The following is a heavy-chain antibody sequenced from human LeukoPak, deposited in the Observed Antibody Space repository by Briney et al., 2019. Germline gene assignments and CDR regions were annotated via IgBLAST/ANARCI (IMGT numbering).Heavy chain of an antibody. CDR2: IIPILGIA. D-gene: IGHD3-3*01. J-gene: IGHJ6*02. V-gene: IGHV1-69*04. Sequence: SVKVSCKASGGTFSSYAINWVRQAPGQGLEWMGRIIPILGIANYAQKFQGRVTITADKSTSTAYMELSSLRSEDTAVYYCARETYDFWSGYKGSYYYGMDVWGQGTTVTVSS. CDR3: ARETYDFWSGYKGSYYYGMDV. CDR1: GGTFSSYA.